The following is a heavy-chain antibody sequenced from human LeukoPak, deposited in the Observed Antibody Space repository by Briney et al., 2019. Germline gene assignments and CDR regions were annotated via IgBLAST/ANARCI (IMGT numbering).Heavy chain of an antibody. CDR1: GYTFTSYD. Sequence: ASVKVSCKASGYTFTSYDINWVRQATGQGLEWMGWMNPNSGNTGYAQKFQGRVTMTRNTSISTAYMELSSLRSEDTAVYYCARRHVGAEYYYYYYYMDVWGKGTTVTVSS. D-gene: IGHD1-26*01. V-gene: IGHV1-8*01. J-gene: IGHJ6*03. CDR3: ARRHVGAEYYYYYYYMDV. CDR2: MNPNSGNT.